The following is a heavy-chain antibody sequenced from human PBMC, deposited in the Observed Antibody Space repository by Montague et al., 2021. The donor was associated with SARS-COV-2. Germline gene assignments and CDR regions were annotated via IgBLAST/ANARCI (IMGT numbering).Heavy chain of an antibody. V-gene: IGHV3-43*02. Sequence: LRLSCAASGFTFDDYTMYWVRQRPGKGLECVSLIGGDGRDSYYTDSVRGRFTISRDNDKNSLYLYMNNLTTEDSALYYCAKDLSGYDYALYFDRWGRGTRVTVSS. CDR1: GFTFDDYT. CDR2: IGGDGRDS. CDR3: AKDLSGYDYALYFDR. D-gene: IGHD5-12*01. J-gene: IGHJ4*02.